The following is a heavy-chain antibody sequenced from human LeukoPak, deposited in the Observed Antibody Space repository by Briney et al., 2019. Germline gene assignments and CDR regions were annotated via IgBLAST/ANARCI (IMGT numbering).Heavy chain of an antibody. CDR3: ARHSNYASGSTAKGLFDY. D-gene: IGHD3-10*01. V-gene: IGHV4-39*01. Sequence: PSETLFLTCTVSGASIRISNYYWGWIRQPPGKGLEWIASVYYTGTTYYNPSLKSRVTIFVETSKNQVSLGLSSVTAADTAVYYCARHSNYASGSTAKGLFDYWGQGTLVSVSS. CDR2: VYYTGTT. CDR1: GASIRISNYY. J-gene: IGHJ4*02.